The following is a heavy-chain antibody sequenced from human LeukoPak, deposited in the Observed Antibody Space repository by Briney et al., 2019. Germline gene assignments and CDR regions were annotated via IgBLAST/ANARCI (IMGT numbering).Heavy chain of an antibody. CDR2: IVVGSGNT. D-gene: IGHD3-16*02. CDR1: GFTFTSSA. Sequence: SVKVSCKASGFTFTSSAVQWVRQARGQRLEWIGWIVVGSGNTNYAQKFQERVTITRDMSTNTAHMELSRLKSGDTAVYYCTREGVYAPDPSSYHRDAFDVWGQGTVVIVSS. V-gene: IGHV1-58*01. CDR3: TREGVYAPDPSSYHRDAFDV. J-gene: IGHJ3*01.